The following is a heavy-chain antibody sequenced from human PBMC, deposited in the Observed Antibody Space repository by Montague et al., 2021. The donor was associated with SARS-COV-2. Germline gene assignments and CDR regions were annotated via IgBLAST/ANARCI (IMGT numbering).Heavy chain of an antibody. V-gene: IGHV4-59*01. CDR1: GGSISSYY. CDR2: IYYSGST. J-gene: IGHJ3*02. CDR3: ARGRYGTDDFDI. Sequence: SETLSLTCTVSGGSISSYYWSWIRQPPGKGLEWIGYIYYSGSTNYNPSLKSRVTISLDTSKNQFSLKLNSVTAADTAVCYCARGRYGTDDFDIWGQGTMVTVSS. D-gene: IGHD3-10*01.